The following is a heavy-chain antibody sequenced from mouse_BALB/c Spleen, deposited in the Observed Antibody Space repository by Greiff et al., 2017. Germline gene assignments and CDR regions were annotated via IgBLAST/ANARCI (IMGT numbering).Heavy chain of an antibody. J-gene: IGHJ3*01. CDR1: GFTFTDYY. Sequence: EVMLVESGGGLVQPGGSLRLSCATSGFTFTDYYMSWVRQPPGKALEWLGFIRNKANGYTTEYSASVKGRFTISRDNSQSILYLQMNTLRAEDSATYYCARVHYDYDEGFAYWGQGTLVTVSA. CDR3: ARVHYDYDEGFAY. CDR2: IRNKANGYTT. D-gene: IGHD2-4*01. V-gene: IGHV7-3*02.